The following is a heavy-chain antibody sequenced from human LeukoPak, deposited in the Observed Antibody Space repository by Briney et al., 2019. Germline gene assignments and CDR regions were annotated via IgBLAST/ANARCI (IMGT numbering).Heavy chain of an antibody. V-gene: IGHV4-59*01. CDR2: IYYSGST. CDR3: ARAAVAGIWFDS. CDR1: GGSMSSYY. Sequence: PSETLSLTCTVSGGSMSSYYWSWIRQPPGKGLEWIAYIYYSGSTNYNPSLKSRLTILVDTPKNQFSLKLSSVTAADTAVYYCARAAVAGIWFDSWGQGTLVTVSS. J-gene: IGHJ5*01. D-gene: IGHD6-19*01.